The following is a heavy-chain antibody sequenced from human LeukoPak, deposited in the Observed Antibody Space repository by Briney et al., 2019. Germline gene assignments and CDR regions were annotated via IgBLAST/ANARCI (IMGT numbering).Heavy chain of an antibody. CDR1: GNSVGDYY. D-gene: IGHD4-17*01. J-gene: IGHJ5*02. V-gene: IGHV4-4*07. Sequence: SETLSLTCTVAGNSVGDYYWSWIRQPAGKGLECIVRIYTSWSTTYNPSLKSRVTMSVDTSKSQFSLNLMSVTAADTAVYYCTRDTGTTGEVKFDPWGQGTLVTVSS. CDR2: IYTSWST. CDR3: TRDTGTTGEVKFDP.